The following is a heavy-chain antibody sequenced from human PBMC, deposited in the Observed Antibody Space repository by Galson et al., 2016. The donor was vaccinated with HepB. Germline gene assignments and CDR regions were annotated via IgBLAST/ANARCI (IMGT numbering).Heavy chain of an antibody. CDR3: AREYSRRSGLDL. V-gene: IGHV3-21*06. CDR1: GFTLGDYT. Sequence: SLRLSCAASGFTLGDYTMTWVRQAPGQGLEWVASISSVGTRSYYEDSLRGRFTISRDNAQSSLYLQINSLRAEDTAVYYCAREYSRRSGLDLWGQGTLVIVSS. D-gene: IGHD3-3*01. J-gene: IGHJ4*02. CDR2: ISSVGTRS.